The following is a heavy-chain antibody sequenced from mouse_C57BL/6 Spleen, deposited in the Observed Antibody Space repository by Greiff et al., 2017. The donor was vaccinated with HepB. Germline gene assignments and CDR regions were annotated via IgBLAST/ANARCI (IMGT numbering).Heavy chain of an antibody. CDR3: ARQGWDNYFDY. V-gene: IGHV5-17*01. CDR1: GFTFSDYG. CDR2: ISSGSSTI. D-gene: IGHD3-3*01. Sequence: EVHLVESRGGLVKPGGSLKLSCAASGFTFSDYGMHWVRQAPEKGLEWVAYISSGSSTIYYADTVKGRFTISRDNAKNTLFLQMTSLRSEDTAMYYCARQGWDNYFDYWGQGTTLTVSS. J-gene: IGHJ2*01.